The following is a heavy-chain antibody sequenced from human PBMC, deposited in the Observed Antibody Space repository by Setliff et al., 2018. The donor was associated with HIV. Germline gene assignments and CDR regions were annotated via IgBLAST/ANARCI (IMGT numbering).Heavy chain of an antibody. D-gene: IGHD3-22*01. CDR1: GFSFSNSW. CDR2: IPYDGSYK. V-gene: IGHV3-30*03. CDR3: VRGSGYYYFDN. J-gene: IGHJ4*02. Sequence: PGGSLRLSCAASGFSFSNSWMTWVRQAPGKGLEWVAFIPYDGSYKYYADSVKGRFTISRDNAKNMLYLQMNSLSADDTAVYYCVRGSGYYYFDNWGQGALVTVSS.